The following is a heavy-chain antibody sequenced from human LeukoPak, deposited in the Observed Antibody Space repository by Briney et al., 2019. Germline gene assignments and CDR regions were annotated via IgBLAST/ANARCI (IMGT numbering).Heavy chain of an antibody. Sequence: PGGSLRLSCAASEFTVSSNYMSWVRQAPGKGLEWVSIIYTTGGKYYADSVKGRFTISRDNSKHTLYLQMNSLRAGDTAVYYCARGSDGWFAFDYWGQGILVTVSS. CDR2: IYTTGGK. V-gene: IGHV3-66*01. CDR3: ARGSDGWFAFDY. CDR1: EFTVSSNY. J-gene: IGHJ4*02. D-gene: IGHD6-19*01.